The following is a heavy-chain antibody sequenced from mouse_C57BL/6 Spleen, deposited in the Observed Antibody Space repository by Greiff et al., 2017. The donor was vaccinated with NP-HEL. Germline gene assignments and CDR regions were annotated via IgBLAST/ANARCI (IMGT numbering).Heavy chain of an antibody. CDR2: INPNNGGT. Sequence: EVQLQQSGPELVKPGASMKISCKASGYTFTDYYMNWVKQSHGKSLEWIGDINPNNGGTSYNQKFKGKATLTVDKSSSTAYMELRILTSEDSAVYYCARLDTFAYWGQGTLVTVSA. CDR3: ARLDTFAY. V-gene: IGHV1-26*01. J-gene: IGHJ3*01. CDR1: GYTFTDYY.